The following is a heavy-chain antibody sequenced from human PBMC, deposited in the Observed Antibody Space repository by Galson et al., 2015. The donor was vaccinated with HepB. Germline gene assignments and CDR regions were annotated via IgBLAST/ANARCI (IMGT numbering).Heavy chain of an antibody. CDR2: INPNSGRT. CDR1: PYTFTKYY. V-gene: IGHV1-2*02. J-gene: IGHJ5*01. CDR3: ARAVVPAAPSDS. Sequence: SVKVSCKASPYTFTKYYTHWVRQAPGQGLQWVGWINPNSGRTNYAPNLQDRVTMSRDTSINTVYMDLSSLRSDDSAIYFCARAVVPAAPSDSWGQGTLV. D-gene: IGHD2-2*01.